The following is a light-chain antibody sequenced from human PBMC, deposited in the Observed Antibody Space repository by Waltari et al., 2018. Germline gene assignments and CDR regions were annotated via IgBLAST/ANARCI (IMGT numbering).Light chain of an antibody. CDR3: TSDVGSNYYG. CDR2: DVS. Sequence: QSALTQPPSASGSPGQSVTISCSGTSSDVGGYSSVSWFQQHPGKAPKLMIYDVSKRPSGVPDRFSGSQSGNTASLTVSGLQAEDEAEYYCTSDVGSNYYGFGTGTKVTVL. V-gene: IGLV2-8*01. CDR1: SSDVGGYSS. J-gene: IGLJ1*01.